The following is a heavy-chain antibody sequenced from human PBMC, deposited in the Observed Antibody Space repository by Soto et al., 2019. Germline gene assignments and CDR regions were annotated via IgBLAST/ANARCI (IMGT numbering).Heavy chain of an antibody. V-gene: IGHV1-18*01. J-gene: IGHJ6*02. Sequence: GASVKVSCKASGYTFTSYGISWVRQAPGQGLEWMGWISAYNGNTNYAQKLQGRVTMTTDTSTSTAYMELRSLRSDDTAVYYCARGGDIVVVPAAMGSRPVIINGMDVWGQGTTVTVSS. CDR3: ARGGDIVVVPAAMGSRPVIINGMDV. CDR1: GYTFTSYG. CDR2: ISAYNGNT. D-gene: IGHD2-2*01.